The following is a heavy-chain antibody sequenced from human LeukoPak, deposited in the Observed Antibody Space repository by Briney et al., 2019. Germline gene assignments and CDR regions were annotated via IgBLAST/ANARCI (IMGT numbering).Heavy chain of an antibody. D-gene: IGHD3-3*01. V-gene: IGHV4-4*07. J-gene: IGHJ4*02. CDR3: ARWSGDYSFDY. Sequence: SETLPLTCSVSGGSMSSYYWSWIRQPAGKGLEWIGRIHTSGYTNSNPSLKSRVTMSVDTSKNQFSLRLSSVTAADTAVYYCARWSGDYSFDYWGQGTLVTVSS. CDR2: IHTSGYT. CDR1: GGSMSSYY.